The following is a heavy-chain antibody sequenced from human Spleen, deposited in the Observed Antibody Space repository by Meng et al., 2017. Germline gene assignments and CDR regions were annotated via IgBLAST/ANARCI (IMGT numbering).Heavy chain of an antibody. D-gene: IGHD1-26*01. V-gene: IGHV3-74*01. CDR2: INNDGSKS. CDR1: GFTFSGYW. J-gene: IGHJ4*02. CDR3: AREWGFAADC. Sequence: GGSLRLSCAASGFTFSGYWMHWVRQAPGKGLVWVSGINNDGSKSTHADSVKGRFTISRDNAKNTLYLQMNSLRVEDTAVYYCAREWGFAADCWGQGTLVTVSS.